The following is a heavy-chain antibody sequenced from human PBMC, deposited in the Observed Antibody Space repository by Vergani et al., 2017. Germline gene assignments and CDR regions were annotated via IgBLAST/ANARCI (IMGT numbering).Heavy chain of an antibody. Sequence: VQLLESGGGLVQPGGSLRLSCAASGFTFSSYAMSWVRQAPGKGLEWVAVISYDGSNKYYADSVKGRFTISRDNSKNTLYLQMNSLRAEDTAVYYCARTFGHDAFDIWGQGTMVTVSS. CDR1: GFTFSSYA. CDR2: ISYDGSNK. J-gene: IGHJ3*02. CDR3: ARTFGHDAFDI. D-gene: IGHD3-16*01. V-gene: IGHV3-30-3*01.